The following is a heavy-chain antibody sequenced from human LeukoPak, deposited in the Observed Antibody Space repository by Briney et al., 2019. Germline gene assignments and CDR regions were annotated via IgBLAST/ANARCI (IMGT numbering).Heavy chain of an antibody. J-gene: IGHJ6*02. Sequence: SETLSLTCTVSGGSISSYYWTWIRQTPGKELEWVGYIYYSGSTNYNPSLQCRVSISVDTSRNQLSPMLTSVTAADTAVYYCARGGYSSSWSLGMDVWGQGTTVTVSS. V-gene: IGHV4-59*12. CDR3: ARGGYSSSWSLGMDV. CDR2: IYYSGST. CDR1: GGSISSYY. D-gene: IGHD6-13*01.